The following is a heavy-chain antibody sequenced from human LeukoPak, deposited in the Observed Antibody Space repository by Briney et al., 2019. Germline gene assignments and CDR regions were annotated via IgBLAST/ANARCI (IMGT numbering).Heavy chain of an antibody. V-gene: IGHV4-59*01. CDR2: IYYSGSA. J-gene: IGHJ4*02. Sequence: SETLSLTCSVSGGSIKNYYWSWIRQPPGKGLEWIGYIYYSGSANYDPSLKGRVTMSVHTSKNQFSLKVSSVTAADTAVYFCARGSCSSTSRYYFDYWGQGTLVTVSS. CDR3: ARGSCSSTSRYYFDY. CDR1: GGSIKNYY. D-gene: IGHD2-2*01.